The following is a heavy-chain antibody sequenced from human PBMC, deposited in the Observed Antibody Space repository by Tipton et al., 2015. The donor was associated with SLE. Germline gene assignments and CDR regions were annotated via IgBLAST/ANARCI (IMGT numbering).Heavy chain of an antibody. Sequence: LRLSCAVYGGSSSGYYWSWIRQPPGKGLEWIGEINHSGSTNYNPSLKSRVTISVDTSKNQFSLKLSSVTAADTAVYYCARGLVGGGGFDYWGQGTLVTVSS. CDR3: ARGLVGGGGFDY. CDR1: GGSSSGYY. CDR2: INHSGST. D-gene: IGHD3-16*01. V-gene: IGHV4-34*01. J-gene: IGHJ4*02.